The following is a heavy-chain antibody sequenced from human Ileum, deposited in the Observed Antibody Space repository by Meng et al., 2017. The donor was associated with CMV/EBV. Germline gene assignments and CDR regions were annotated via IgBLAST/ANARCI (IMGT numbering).Heavy chain of an antibody. J-gene: IGHJ4*02. CDR1: GYVFANDL. D-gene: IGHD6-19*01. Sequence: QVHMVQSGSEVRKPGASIKVSCKTSGYVFANDLISWVRQAPGQGLECMGWVNPNNGDTKYAQKFQGRVAMTTDTSTSTAYMELRSLTSDDTAVYYCARHGYYSTGWSFWGQGTLVTVSS. CDR2: VNPNNGDT. V-gene: IGHV1-18*04. CDR3: ARHGYYSTGWSF.